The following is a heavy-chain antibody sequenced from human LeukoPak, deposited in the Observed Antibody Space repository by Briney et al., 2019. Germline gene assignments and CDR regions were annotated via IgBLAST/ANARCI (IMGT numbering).Heavy chain of an antibody. J-gene: IGHJ4*02. CDR2: IIPIFGTA. Sequence: ASVKVSCKASGGTFSSYAISWVRQAPGQGLEWMGGIIPIFGTANYAQKFQGRVTITADESTSTAYMELSSLRSEDTAVYYCARDTASRYSGYLPDYWGQGTLVTVSS. V-gene: IGHV1-69*13. CDR1: GGTFSSYA. D-gene: IGHD5-12*01. CDR3: ARDTASRYSGYLPDY.